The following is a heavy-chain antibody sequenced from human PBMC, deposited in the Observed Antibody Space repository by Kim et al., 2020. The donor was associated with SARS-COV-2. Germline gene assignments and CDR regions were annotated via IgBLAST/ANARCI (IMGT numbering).Heavy chain of an antibody. CDR1: GASISSYY. V-gene: IGHV4-59*08. CDR2: IYYSGST. Sequence: SETLSLTCTVSGASISSYYWSWIRQPPGKGLEWIGYIYYSGSTNNNPSLKSRVTISVDTSKNQFSLKLSSVTAADTAVYYCARQGSGFDPWGQGTLVTVSS. J-gene: IGHJ5*02. D-gene: IGHD3-10*01. CDR3: ARQGSGFDP.